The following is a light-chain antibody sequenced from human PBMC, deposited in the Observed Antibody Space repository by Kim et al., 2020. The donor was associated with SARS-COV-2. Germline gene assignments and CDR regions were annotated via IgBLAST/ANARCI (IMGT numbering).Light chain of an antibody. CDR1: SSNIGSNS. Sequence: QSVLTQAPSASGTPGQRLTISCSGSSSNIGSNSVNWYQQFPGAAPKLLIYSNTHRPSGVPDRFSGSKSGTSASLAISGLQSEDETDYYCGAWDDSLNGPVFGGGTQLTVL. CDR3: GAWDDSLNGPV. J-gene: IGLJ3*02. CDR2: SNT. V-gene: IGLV1-44*01.